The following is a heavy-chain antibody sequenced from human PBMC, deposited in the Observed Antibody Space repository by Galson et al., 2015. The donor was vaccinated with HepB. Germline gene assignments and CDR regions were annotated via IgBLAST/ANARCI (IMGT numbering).Heavy chain of an antibody. D-gene: IGHD2-15*01. CDR2: ISYDGSNK. J-gene: IGHJ4*02. Sequence: SLRLSCAASGFTFSSYAMHWVRQAPGKGLEWVAVISYDGSNKYYADSVKGRFTISRDNSRNTLYLQMNSLRAEDTAVYYCAKADIVVVVAVGFDYWGQGTLVTVSS. CDR1: GFTFSSYA. V-gene: IGHV3-30*04. CDR3: AKADIVVVVAVGFDY.